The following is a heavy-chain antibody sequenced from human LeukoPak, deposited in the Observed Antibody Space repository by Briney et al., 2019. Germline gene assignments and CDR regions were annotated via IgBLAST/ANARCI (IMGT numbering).Heavy chain of an antibody. CDR1: GYTFTSYG. CDR3: ARSGPSDYYDSSGPILYN. Sequence: GASVKVSCKASGYTFTSYGISWVRQAPGQGLEWMGWISAYNGNTNYAQKLQGRVTMTRNTSISTAYMELSSLRSEDTAVYYCARSGPSDYYDSSGPILYNWGQGTLVTVSS. J-gene: IGHJ4*02. D-gene: IGHD3-22*01. CDR2: ISAYNGNT. V-gene: IGHV1-18*01.